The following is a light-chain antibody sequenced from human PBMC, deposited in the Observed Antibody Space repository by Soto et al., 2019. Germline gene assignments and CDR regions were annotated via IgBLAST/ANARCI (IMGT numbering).Light chain of an antibody. CDR1: SSDVGGYNY. V-gene: IGLV2-14*01. CDR3: SSYTSSSTLLYV. Sequence: QSALTQPASVSGSPGQSITISCTGTSSDVGGYNYVSWYQQHPGKAPKLMTYDVSNLPSGVSNRFSGSKSGNTASLTISGLQAEDEADYYCSSYTSSSTLLYVFGTGTKLTVL. J-gene: IGLJ1*01. CDR2: DVS.